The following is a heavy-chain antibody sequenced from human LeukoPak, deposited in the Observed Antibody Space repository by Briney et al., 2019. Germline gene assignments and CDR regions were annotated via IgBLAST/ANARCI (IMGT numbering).Heavy chain of an antibody. V-gene: IGHV4-59*01. CDR1: GAAISGYY. D-gene: IGHD3-16*01. Sequence: PSETLSLTCTVSGAAISGYYWCWIRQPPGKGLEWIGYVYHTGHTHYSPSLKSRVTVSLDTSRDQVSLMLSSVTAADTAVYYCARHRFGHLFDYWGQGTLVLVSS. CDR3: ARHRFGHLFDY. CDR2: VYHTGHT. J-gene: IGHJ4*02.